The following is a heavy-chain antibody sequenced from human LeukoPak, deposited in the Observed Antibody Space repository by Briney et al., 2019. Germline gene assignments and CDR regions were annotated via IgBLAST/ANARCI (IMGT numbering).Heavy chain of an antibody. D-gene: IGHD3-22*01. CDR2: ISSSSSYI. V-gene: IGHV3-21*01. CDR1: GFTFSSYS. Sequence: GGSLRLSCAASGFTFSSYSMNWVRQAPGKGLEGVSSISSSSSYIYYADSVKGRFTISRDNAKNSLYLQMNSLRAEDTAVYYCARDSSGYYASANWGQGTLVTVSS. CDR3: ARDSSGYYASAN. J-gene: IGHJ4*02.